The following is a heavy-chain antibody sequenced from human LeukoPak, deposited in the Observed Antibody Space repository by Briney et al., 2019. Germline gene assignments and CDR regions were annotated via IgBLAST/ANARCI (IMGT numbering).Heavy chain of an antibody. CDR3: ARVLLPGAFDI. V-gene: IGHV3-7*04. CDR1: GFTFSSYW. J-gene: IGHJ3*02. D-gene: IGHD2/OR15-2a*01. Sequence: PGGSLRLSCAASGFTFSSYWMGWVRQAPGKGLEWVANIKQDGSEKYYVDSVKGRFTISRDNAKNSLYLQMNSLRAEDTAVYYCARVLLPGAFDIWGQGTMVTVSS. CDR2: IKQDGSEK.